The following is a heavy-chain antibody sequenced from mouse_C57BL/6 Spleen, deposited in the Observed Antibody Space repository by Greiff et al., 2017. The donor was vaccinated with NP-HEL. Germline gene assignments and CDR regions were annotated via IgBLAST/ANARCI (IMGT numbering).Heavy chain of an antibody. D-gene: IGHD1-1*01. Sequence: VQLQQSGPGLVQPSQSLSITCTVSGFSLTSYGVHWVRQSPGKGLEWLGVIWSGGSTDYNAAFISRLSISKDNSKSQVFFKMNSLQADDTAIYYCARGTVEEGLAYWGQGTLVTVSA. CDR1: GFSLTSYG. J-gene: IGHJ3*01. CDR2: IWSGGST. V-gene: IGHV2-2*01. CDR3: ARGTVEEGLAY.